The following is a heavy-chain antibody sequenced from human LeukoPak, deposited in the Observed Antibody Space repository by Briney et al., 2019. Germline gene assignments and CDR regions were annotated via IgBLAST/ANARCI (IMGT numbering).Heavy chain of an antibody. J-gene: IGHJ4*02. V-gene: IGHV1-69*13. CDR3: ARYVPQRYYDILTGSYYFDY. CDR2: IIPIFGTA. Sequence: ASVKVSCKASGGTFSSYAISWVRQAPGQGLEWMGGIIPIFGTANYAQKFQGRVTITADESTSTAYMELSSLRSEDTAVYYCARYVPQRYYDILTGSYYFDYWGQGTLVTVSS. CDR1: GGTFSSYA. D-gene: IGHD3-9*01.